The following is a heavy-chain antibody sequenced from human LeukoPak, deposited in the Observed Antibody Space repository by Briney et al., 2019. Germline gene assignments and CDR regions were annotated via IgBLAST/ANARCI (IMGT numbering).Heavy chain of an antibody. V-gene: IGHV4-59*01. Sequence: PSETLSLTCTVSGDSISGYYWSWIRHTPGKELEYIGYVYYSGATNSNPSLKSRVTISLDTSKNQFSLKLNSVTAADTAVYYCAKYGNYLVDWGQGTLVTVSS. D-gene: IGHD2/OR15-2a*01. CDR2: VYYSGAT. J-gene: IGHJ4*02. CDR3: AKYGNYLVD. CDR1: GDSISGYY.